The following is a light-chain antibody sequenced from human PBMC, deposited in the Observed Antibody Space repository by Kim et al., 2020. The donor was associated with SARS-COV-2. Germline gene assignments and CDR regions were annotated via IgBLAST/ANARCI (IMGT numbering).Light chain of an antibody. V-gene: IGKV1-27*01. CDR1: QDITNF. CDR2: DAS. CDR3: QKYDSAPFT. Sequence: DIQMTQSPSSLSASVGDRVTITCRASQDITNFLAWYQQKPGKVPKVLIYDASNLKSGVPSRFSGSGSGTDFTLTISSPQPEDVATYYCQKYDSAPFTFGPGTKVDIK. J-gene: IGKJ3*01.